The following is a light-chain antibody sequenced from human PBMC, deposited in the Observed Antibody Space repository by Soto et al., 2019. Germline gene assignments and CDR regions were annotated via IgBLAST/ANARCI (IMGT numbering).Light chain of an antibody. CDR3: QQYNNWPLT. CDR2: GAS. V-gene: IGKV3-15*01. Sequence: EIVMTQSLATLSVSPGERATLSCRASQSVSSSLAWYQQKPGQAPRLQIYGASTRATGIPARFSGSGSGTEFTLTISSLQSEDFAVYYCQQYNNWPLTFGGGTKVEIK. J-gene: IGKJ4*01. CDR1: QSVSSS.